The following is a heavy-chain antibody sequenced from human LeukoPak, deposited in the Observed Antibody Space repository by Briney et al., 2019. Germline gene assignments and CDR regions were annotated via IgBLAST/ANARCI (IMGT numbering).Heavy chain of an antibody. CDR1: GFTFSSYG. CDR2: IRYDGSNK. Sequence: RGSLRLSCAASGFTFSSYGMHWVRQAPGKGLEWVAFIRYDGSNKYYADSVKGRFTISRDNSKNTLYLQMNSLRAEDTAVYYCAKDPYDFWSGSLNWFDPWGQGTLFTVSS. J-gene: IGHJ5*02. CDR3: AKDPYDFWSGSLNWFDP. V-gene: IGHV3-30*02. D-gene: IGHD3-3*01.